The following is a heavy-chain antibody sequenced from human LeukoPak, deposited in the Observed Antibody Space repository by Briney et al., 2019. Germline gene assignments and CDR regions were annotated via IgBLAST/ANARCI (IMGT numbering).Heavy chain of an antibody. CDR1: GYTFVGYY. J-gene: IGHJ1*01. D-gene: IGHD5-12*01. Sequence: ASVKVSCKASGYTFVGYYLHWVRQAPGQGLEWRAWIDPYTANTHYAQKFQGRITMTRDTSISTTYMELSWLTSDDTALYYCAREYSASEHWGQGTLVTVSS. CDR2: IDPYTANT. CDR3: AREYSASEH. V-gene: IGHV1-2*02.